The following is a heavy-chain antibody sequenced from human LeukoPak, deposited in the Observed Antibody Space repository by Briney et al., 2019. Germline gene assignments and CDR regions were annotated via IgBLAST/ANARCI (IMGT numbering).Heavy chain of an antibody. CDR2: IYPGDSDT. V-gene: IGHV5-51*01. CDR1: GYSFISYW. D-gene: IGHD6-13*01. J-gene: IGHJ4*02. Sequence: PGESLKISCKGFGYSFISYWIGWVRQMPGKGLEWMGIIYPGDSDTRYSPSFQGQVTISADKSISTAYLQWSSLKASDTAMYYCARRVYSSSRGTCFDYWGQGTLVTVSS. CDR3: ARRVYSSSRGTCFDY.